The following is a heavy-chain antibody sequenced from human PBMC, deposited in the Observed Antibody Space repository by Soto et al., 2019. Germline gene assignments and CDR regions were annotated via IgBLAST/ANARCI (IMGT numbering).Heavy chain of an antibody. CDR1: AFTFSSYA. Sequence: RPLRLSCAASAFTFSSYAMSWVRQAPGKGLEWVSAISGSGGSTYYADSVKGRFTISRDNSKNTLYLQMNSLRAEDTAVYYCAKGGDWTPVWFDPWGQGTLGTVS. D-gene: IGHD1-1*01. V-gene: IGHV3-23*01. J-gene: IGHJ5*02. CDR2: ISGSGGST. CDR3: AKGGDWTPVWFDP.